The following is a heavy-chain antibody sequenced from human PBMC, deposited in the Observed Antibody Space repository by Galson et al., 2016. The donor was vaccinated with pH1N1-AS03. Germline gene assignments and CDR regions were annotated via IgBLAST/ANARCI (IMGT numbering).Heavy chain of an antibody. J-gene: IGHJ4*02. Sequence: SVKVSCKASGYTFTNYAVHWVCQAPGQRLEWMGWINADNTDTKYSQKFQDRVTITRDTFATTAYMELSSLRSEDTAVYYCARTNYYHSSGDYWDQGTLVTVSS. D-gene: IGHD3-22*01. CDR3: ARTNYYHSSGDY. CDR2: INADNTDT. CDR1: GYTFTNYA. V-gene: IGHV1-3*01.